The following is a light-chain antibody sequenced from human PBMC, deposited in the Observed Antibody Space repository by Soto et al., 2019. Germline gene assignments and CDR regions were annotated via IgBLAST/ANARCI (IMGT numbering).Light chain of an antibody. J-gene: IGKJ4*01. CDR1: QDINTY. Sequence: DIQMTQSPSSLSASVGDRVTIICQASQDINTYLNWYQQKPGKAPNLLIYDASKLETGVPSRFSGGGSGTDFTFTVTSLQPEDIATYFCQHYDNLLLTFGGGTKVEL. V-gene: IGKV1-33*01. CDR3: QHYDNLLLT. CDR2: DAS.